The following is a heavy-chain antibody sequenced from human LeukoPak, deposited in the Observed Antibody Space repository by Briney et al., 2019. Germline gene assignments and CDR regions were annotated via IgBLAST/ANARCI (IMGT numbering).Heavy chain of an antibody. Sequence: GGSLRLSRTASGFTFGDYAMSWVRQAPGKGLEWVGFIRSKAYGGTTEYAASVKGRFTISRDDSKSIAYLQMNSLKTEDTAVYYCTRLARHYDFWSGIDYWGQGTLVTVSS. CDR1: GFTFGDYA. CDR2: IRSKAYGGTT. J-gene: IGHJ4*02. D-gene: IGHD3-3*01. CDR3: TRLARHYDFWSGIDY. V-gene: IGHV3-49*04.